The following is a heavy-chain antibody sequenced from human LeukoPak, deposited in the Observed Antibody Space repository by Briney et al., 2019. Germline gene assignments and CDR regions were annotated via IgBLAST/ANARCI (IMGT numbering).Heavy chain of an antibody. CDR1: GGTFSSYA. Sequence: ASVKVSCKAFGGTFSSYAISWVRQAPGQGLEWMGWISAYNGNTNYAQKLQGRVTMTTDTSTSTAYMELRSLRSDDTAVYYCAREGYDILTGPYYYYGMDVWGQGTTVTVSS. D-gene: IGHD3-9*01. CDR3: AREGYDILTGPYYYYGMDV. J-gene: IGHJ6*02. CDR2: ISAYNGNT. V-gene: IGHV1-18*01.